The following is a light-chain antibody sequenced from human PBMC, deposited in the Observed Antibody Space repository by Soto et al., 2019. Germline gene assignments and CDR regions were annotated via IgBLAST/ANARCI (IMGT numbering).Light chain of an antibody. CDR3: CSYAGSYTGV. V-gene: IGLV2-11*01. CDR2: DVT. Sequence: QSVLTQPHSVSGSPGQSVTISCSGTSSDVGHYNFVSWYQHHPGKAPKLLIYDVTTRPSGVPDRFSGSKSGNTASLTISGLQAEDEADFYCCSYAGSYTGVFGGGTKLTVL. J-gene: IGLJ3*02. CDR1: SSDVGHYNF.